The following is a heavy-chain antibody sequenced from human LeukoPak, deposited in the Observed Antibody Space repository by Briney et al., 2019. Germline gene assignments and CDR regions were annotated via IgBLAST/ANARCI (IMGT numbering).Heavy chain of an antibody. CDR2: IKQDGSEK. D-gene: IGHD2-2*01. CDR1: GFTFSSYW. V-gene: IGHV3-7*01. J-gene: IGHJ4*02. Sequence: GGSLRLSCAASGFTFSSYWMSWVRQARGKGLEWVANIKQDGSEKYYVDSVKGRFTISRDNAKNSLYLQMNSLRAEDTAVYYCARRYFSSTSCYQNYFDYGGREPLVTVSS. CDR3: ARRYFSSTSCYQNYFDY.